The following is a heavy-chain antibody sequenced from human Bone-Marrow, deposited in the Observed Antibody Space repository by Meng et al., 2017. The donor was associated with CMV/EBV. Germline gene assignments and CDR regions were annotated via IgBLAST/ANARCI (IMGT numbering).Heavy chain of an antibody. CDR3: ARVGYDILTGYPADAFDI. J-gene: IGHJ3*02. V-gene: IGHV1-2*02. CDR1: GYTFTGYY. Sequence: ASVKVSCKASGYTFTGYYMHWVRQAPGQGLEWMGWINPNSGGTNYAQKFQGRVTMTRDTSTSTVYMELSSLRSEDTAVYYCARVGYDILTGYPADAFDIWGQGTMVTVSS. D-gene: IGHD3-9*01. CDR2: INPNSGGT.